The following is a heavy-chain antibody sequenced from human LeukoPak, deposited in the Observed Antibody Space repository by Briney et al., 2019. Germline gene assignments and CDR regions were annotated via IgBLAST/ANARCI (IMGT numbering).Heavy chain of an antibody. CDR1: GYTFTSYD. V-gene: IGHV1-8*03. CDR3: ARGLTPTQHWSGYFPFYYYYYYMDV. Sequence: ASVKVSCKASGYTFTSYDINWVRQATGQGLEWMGWMNPNSGNTGYAQKFQGRVTITRNTSISTAYMELSSLRSEDTAVYYCARGLTPTQHWSGYFPFYYYYYYMDVWGKGTTVTVSS. J-gene: IGHJ6*03. CDR2: MNPNSGNT. D-gene: IGHD3-3*01.